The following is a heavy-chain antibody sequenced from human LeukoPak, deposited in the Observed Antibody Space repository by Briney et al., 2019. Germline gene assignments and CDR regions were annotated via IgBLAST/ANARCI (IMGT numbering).Heavy chain of an antibody. J-gene: IGHJ3*02. Sequence: ASVKVSCKASGYTLTSYYMHWVRQAPGQGLEWMGIINPTVGDTIYRQKFQGRVTMTRDMSTSTVYMELSSLRSDDTAVYYCARYGFRSSWQGGWHAFDIWGQGTMVTVSS. CDR2: INPTVGDT. D-gene: IGHD6-13*01. CDR1: GYTLTSYY. V-gene: IGHV1-46*01. CDR3: ARYGFRSSWQGGWHAFDI.